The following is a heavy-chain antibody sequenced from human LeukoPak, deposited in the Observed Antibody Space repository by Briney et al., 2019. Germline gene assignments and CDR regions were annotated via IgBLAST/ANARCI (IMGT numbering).Heavy chain of an antibody. CDR1: GGSISSGGYY. D-gene: IGHD3-10*01. J-gene: IGHJ4*02. Sequence: PSETLSLTCTVSGGSISSGGYYWSWIRQHPGKGLEWIGYIYYSGSTYYNPSLKSRVTISVDTSKNQFSLKLSSVTAADTAVYYCARGYGSGSYYPGGLDYWGQGTLVTVSS. V-gene: IGHV4-31*03. CDR2: IYYSGST. CDR3: ARGYGSGSYYPGGLDY.